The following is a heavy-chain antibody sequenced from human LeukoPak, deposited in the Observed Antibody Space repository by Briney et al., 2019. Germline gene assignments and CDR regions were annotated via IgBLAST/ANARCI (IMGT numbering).Heavy chain of an antibody. D-gene: IGHD2-15*01. CDR3: ATIVPDVVATLTFDY. V-gene: IGHV3-66*01. CDR2: IYSGGGT. J-gene: IGHJ4*02. Sequence: GGSLRLSCAASGFTVSNNYMSWVRQVPGKGLEWVSVIYSGGGTYYPDSVKGRFTTSRDNSKNTLYLQMNSLRAEDTAVYYCATIVPDVVATLTFDYWGQGTLVTVSS. CDR1: GFTVSNNY.